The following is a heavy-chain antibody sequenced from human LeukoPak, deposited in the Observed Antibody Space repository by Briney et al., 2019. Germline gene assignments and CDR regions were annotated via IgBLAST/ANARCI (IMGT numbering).Heavy chain of an antibody. J-gene: IGHJ4*02. D-gene: IGHD2-2*01. CDR2: IDNSGNT. V-gene: IGHV4-59*08. CDR3: ARIDASTLPYFDY. Sequence: SETLSFTCTVLGVSLSSNDWGWIGQPPGKGREGIGYIDNSGNTNCNPSLKSRVTISVDTSKNQFSLKLTSVTAADTALYFCARIDASTLPYFDYWGQGTLVTVSS. CDR1: GVSLSSND.